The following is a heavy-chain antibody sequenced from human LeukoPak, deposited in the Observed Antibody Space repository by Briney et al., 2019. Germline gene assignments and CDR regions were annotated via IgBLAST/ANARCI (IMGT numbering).Heavy chain of an antibody. CDR2: INPNSGGT. CDR3: AREWVYCSGGSCYSAPYFDY. CDR1: GYTFTGYY. V-gene: IGHV1-2*06. D-gene: IGHD2-15*01. J-gene: IGHJ4*02. Sequence: APVKVSCKASGYTFTGYYMHWVRQAPGQGLEWMGRINPNSGGTNYAQKFQGRVTMTRDTSISTAYMELSRLRSDDTAVYYCAREWVYCSGGSCYSAPYFDYWGQGTLVTVSS.